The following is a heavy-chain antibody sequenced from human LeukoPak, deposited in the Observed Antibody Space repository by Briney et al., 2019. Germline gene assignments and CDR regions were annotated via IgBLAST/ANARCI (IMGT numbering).Heavy chain of an antibody. CDR2: ISTSSSYI. CDR3: ARDLRPRNPYHIVVGPLWFDP. V-gene: IGHV3-21*01. Sequence: GGSLRLSCAASGFTFSSYAMSWVRQAPGKGLEWVSAISTSSSYIYYADSLKGRFTISRDNARNSLYLQMNSLRPEDTAVYYCARDLRPRNPYHIVVGPLWFDPWGQGTLVTVSS. CDR1: GFTFSSYA. J-gene: IGHJ5*02. D-gene: IGHD2-15*01.